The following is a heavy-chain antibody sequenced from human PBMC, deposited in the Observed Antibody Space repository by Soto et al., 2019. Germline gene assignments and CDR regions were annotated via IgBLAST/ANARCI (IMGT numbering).Heavy chain of an antibody. CDR3: ARGEGIAVAVAPYYYYYGMDV. J-gene: IGHJ6*02. CDR1: GDSVSSNSAA. CDR2: TYYRSKWYN. V-gene: IGHV6-1*01. Sequence: TLSLTCAISGDSVSSNSAAWNWIRQSPSRGLEWLGRTYYRSKWYNDYAVSVKSRITINPDTSKNQFSLQLNSVTPEDTAVYYCARGEGIAVAVAPYYYYYGMDVWGQGTTVTVSS. D-gene: IGHD6-19*01.